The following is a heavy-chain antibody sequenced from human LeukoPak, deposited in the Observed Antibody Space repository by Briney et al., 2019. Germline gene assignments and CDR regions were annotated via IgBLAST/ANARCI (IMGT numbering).Heavy chain of an antibody. V-gene: IGHV3-7*01. Sequence: GGSLRLSCAASGFTFSSYWMSWVRQAPGKGLEWVANFKQDVSEKYYVDSVKGRFTISRDNAKNSLYLQMNSLRAEDTAVYYCARDVISRQMITLGLGFWGQGTLVTVSS. CDR3: ARDVISRQMITLGLGF. CDR2: FKQDVSEK. D-gene: IGHD1-20*01. J-gene: IGHJ4*02. CDR1: GFTFSSYW.